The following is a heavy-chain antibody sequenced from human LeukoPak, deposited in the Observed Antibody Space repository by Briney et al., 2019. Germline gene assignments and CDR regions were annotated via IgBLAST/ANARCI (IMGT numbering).Heavy chain of an antibody. V-gene: IGHV3-21*01. CDR1: GLTFSSYS. CDR3: AMGKYCSSTSCSFDY. Sequence: GGSLRLSCAASGLTFSSYSMNWVRQAPGKGLEWVSSISSSSSYIYYADSVKGRFTISRDNAKNSLYLQMNSLRAEDTAVYYCAMGKYCSSTSCSFDYWGQGTLVTVSS. J-gene: IGHJ4*02. D-gene: IGHD2-2*01. CDR2: ISSSSSYI.